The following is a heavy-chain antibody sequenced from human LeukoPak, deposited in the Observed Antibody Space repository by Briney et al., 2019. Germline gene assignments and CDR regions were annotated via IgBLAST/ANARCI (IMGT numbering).Heavy chain of an antibody. CDR1: GFTFSSYA. D-gene: IGHD1-26*01. J-gene: IGHJ4*02. Sequence: GGSLRLSCAASGFTFSSYAMSWVRQAPGKGLEWVSAISGSDDTTYSADSVKGRFTISRDNSKNTLYLQMNSLRAEDTAVYYCARGLLGAPTSYFDYWGQGTLVTVSS. CDR2: ISGSDDTT. CDR3: ARGLLGAPTSYFDY. V-gene: IGHV3-23*01.